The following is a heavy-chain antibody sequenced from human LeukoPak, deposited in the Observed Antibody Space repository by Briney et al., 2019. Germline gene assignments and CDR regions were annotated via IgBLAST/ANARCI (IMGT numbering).Heavy chain of an antibody. Sequence: GGSLRLSCAASGITFKSYAMSWVRQAPGKGLEWVSAISGSGGSTYYADSVKGRFTISRDNSKDTLYLQMSSLRDDDTAVYYCAKDQMGYHRPFDSWGPGTLVTVSS. V-gene: IGHV3-23*01. D-gene: IGHD2-2*01. J-gene: IGHJ4*02. CDR2: ISGSGGST. CDR1: GITFKSYA. CDR3: AKDQMGYHRPFDS.